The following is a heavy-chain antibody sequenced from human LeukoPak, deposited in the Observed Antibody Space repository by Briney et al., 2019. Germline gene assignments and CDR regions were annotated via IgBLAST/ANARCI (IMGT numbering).Heavy chain of an antibody. D-gene: IGHD6-6*01. Sequence: ASVKVSCKASGYTFTCSYMDWVRQAPGQGLEWMGRINPNSGGTNYVQKFQGRVTMTRDTSITTAYMELSRLRSDDTAVYYCASGYSSSSGFDYWGQGTLVTVSS. CDR1: GYTFTCSY. V-gene: IGHV1-2*06. CDR3: ASGYSSSSGFDY. J-gene: IGHJ4*02. CDR2: INPNSGGT.